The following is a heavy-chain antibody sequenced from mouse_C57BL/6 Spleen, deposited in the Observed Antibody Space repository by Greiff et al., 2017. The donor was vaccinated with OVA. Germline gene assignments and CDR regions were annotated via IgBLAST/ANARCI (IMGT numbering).Heavy chain of an antibody. CDR2: IRLKSDNYAT. D-gene: IGHD4-1*01. Sequence: DVMLVESGGGLVQPGGSMKLSCVASGFTFSNYWMNWVRQSPEKGLEWVAQIRLKSDNYATHYAESVKGKFTISRDDSKSSVYLQMNNLRAEDTGIYYCTTNWEGWDYWGQGTSVTVSS. CDR1: GFTFSNYW. CDR3: TTNWEGWDY. J-gene: IGHJ4*01. V-gene: IGHV6-3*01.